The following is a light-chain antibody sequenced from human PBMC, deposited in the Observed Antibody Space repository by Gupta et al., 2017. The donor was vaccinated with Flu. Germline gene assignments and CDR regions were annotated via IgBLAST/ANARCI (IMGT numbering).Light chain of an antibody. J-gene: IGKJ4*01. CDR2: DAS. Sequence: DIQMTQSPSSLSASVGDRLTITCQASQDISNYLNWYQQKPGKAPKLLIYDASNLETGVPSRFSGSGSGTDFTYTISSLQPEDIATYYCQQYENLPLTFGGGTKVEIK. CDR1: QDISNY. V-gene: IGKV1-33*01. CDR3: QQYENLPLT.